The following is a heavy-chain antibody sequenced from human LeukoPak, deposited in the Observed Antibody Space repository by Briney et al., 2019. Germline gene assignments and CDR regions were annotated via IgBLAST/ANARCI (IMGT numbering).Heavy chain of an antibody. J-gene: IGHJ4*02. CDR1: GFTFTNYD. V-gene: IGHV3-30*18. CDR3: AKDRYCDGGTCSGGFDY. D-gene: IGHD2-15*01. Sequence: GGSLRLSCAASGFTFTNYDMHWVRQAPGKGLEWVALISYDEGKKYYADSVKDRFTTSRDNSKNTLFLQMNNLGVEDTAVYYCAKDRYCDGGTCSGGFDYWGQGSLVIVSP. CDR2: ISYDEGKK.